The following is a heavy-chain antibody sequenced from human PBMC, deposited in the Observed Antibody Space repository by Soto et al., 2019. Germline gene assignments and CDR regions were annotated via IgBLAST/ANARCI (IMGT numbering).Heavy chain of an antibody. D-gene: IGHD1-26*01. Sequence: PSETLSLTCAVFGGSFSGYYWTWIRQPPGKGLEWIGEINHRGSTNYNPSLKSRVTFSVDTSKKQFSLKLSSVTAADTAVYYCAREFSGEDKTDYWGQGTLVTVS. J-gene: IGHJ4*02. CDR1: GGSFSGYY. CDR2: INHRGST. V-gene: IGHV4-34*01. CDR3: AREFSGEDKTDY.